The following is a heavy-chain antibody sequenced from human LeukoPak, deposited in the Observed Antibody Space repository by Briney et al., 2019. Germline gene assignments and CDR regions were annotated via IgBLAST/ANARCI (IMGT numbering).Heavy chain of an antibody. D-gene: IGHD3-16*01. J-gene: IGHJ3*01. CDR3: ASGKYFYDDPASLNRASRTALDL. CDR2: VYKSGDI. CDR1: GDSTAGRY. V-gene: IGHV4-59*11. Sequence: SETLSLTCSVSGDSTAGRYWSWIRQSPGKGLEWLGLVYKSGDINYHPSFRSRLSVSLDRSKTQVSLRLRSVTAADTAVYYCASGKYFYDDPASLNRASRTALDLWARGTMVIVSS.